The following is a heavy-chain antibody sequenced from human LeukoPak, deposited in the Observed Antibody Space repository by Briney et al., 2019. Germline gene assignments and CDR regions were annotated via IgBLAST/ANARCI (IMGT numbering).Heavy chain of an antibody. Sequence: ASVKVSCKAFGYTLTSNYMHWVRQAPGQGPEWMGVISPSGGSTTYAQKFQGRVTLTRDMSTSTDYLELSSLRSEDTAVYYCARDNSVRDEAWWFNPWGQGNLVTVSS. V-gene: IGHV1-46*01. D-gene: IGHD5-24*01. J-gene: IGHJ5*02. CDR3: ARDNSVRDEAWWFNP. CDR2: ISPSGGST. CDR1: GYTLTSNY.